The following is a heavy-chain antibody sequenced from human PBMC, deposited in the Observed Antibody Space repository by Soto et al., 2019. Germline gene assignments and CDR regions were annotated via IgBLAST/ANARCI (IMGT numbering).Heavy chain of an antibody. V-gene: IGHV4-59*01. CDR2: IYYSGST. Sequence: SETLSLTCTVSGGSISSYYWSWIRQPPGKGLEWIGYIYYSGSTNYNPSLKSRVTISVDTSKKQFSLKLGSVTAADTAVYYCARAALHYYGSGSYYLHFDYWGQGTLVTVSS. D-gene: IGHD3-10*01. CDR1: GGSISSYY. J-gene: IGHJ4*02. CDR3: ARAALHYYGSGSYYLHFDY.